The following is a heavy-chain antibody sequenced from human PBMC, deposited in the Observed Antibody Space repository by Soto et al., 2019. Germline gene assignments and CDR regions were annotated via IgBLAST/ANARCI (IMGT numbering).Heavy chain of an antibody. V-gene: IGHV1-18*01. CDR2: ISAYNGNT. CDR1: GYTFTSYG. CDR3: ARHPEEYCGGDCYEGVDAFDI. Sequence: ASVKVSCKASGYTFTSYGISWVRQAPGQGLEWMGWISAYNGNTNYAQKLQGRVTMTTDTSTSTAYMELRSLRSDDTAVYYCARHPEEYCGGDCYEGVDAFDIWGQGTMVTVSS. J-gene: IGHJ3*02. D-gene: IGHD2-21*02.